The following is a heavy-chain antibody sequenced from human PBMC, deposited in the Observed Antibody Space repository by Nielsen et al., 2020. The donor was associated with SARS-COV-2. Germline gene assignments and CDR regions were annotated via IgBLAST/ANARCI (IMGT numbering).Heavy chain of an antibody. CDR2: INHSGST. CDR3: ARGRKFGSSYSRYFDY. J-gene: IGHJ4*02. CDR1: GGSFSGYY. V-gene: IGHV4-34*01. Sequence: SETLSLTCAVYGGSFSGYYWSWIHQPPGKGLEWIGEINHSGSTNYNPSLKSRVTISVDTSKNQFSLKLSSVTAADTAVYYCARGRKFGSSYSRYFDYWGQGTLVTVSS. D-gene: IGHD1-26*01.